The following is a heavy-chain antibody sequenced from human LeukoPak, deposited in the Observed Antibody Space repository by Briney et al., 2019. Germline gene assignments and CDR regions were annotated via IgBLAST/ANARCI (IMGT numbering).Heavy chain of an antibody. CDR2: ISWNSDSV. CDR3: AELGITMIGGV. V-gene: IGHV3-9*01. J-gene: IGHJ6*04. D-gene: IGHD3-10*02. Sequence: GGSLRLSCAASGFTFDDYAMHWVRQAPGKGLVWVSGISWNSDSVAYADSVKGRFTISRDNAKNSLYLQMNSLRAEDTAVYYCAELGITMIGGVWGKGTTVTISS. CDR1: GFTFDDYA.